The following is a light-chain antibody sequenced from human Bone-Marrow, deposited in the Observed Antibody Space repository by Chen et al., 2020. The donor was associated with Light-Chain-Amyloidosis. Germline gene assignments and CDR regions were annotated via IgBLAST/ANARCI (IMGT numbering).Light chain of an antibody. CDR1: NIGSTS. Sequence: SSLLTQPSSVSVAPGQTATIACGGNNIGSTSVHWYQQSPGPAPLLVVYENSDRPSGIPERLSGYNSGNTATLASSRVEAGDEADYYGQVWDRSSDRPVFGGGTKLTVL. CDR3: QVWDRSSDRPV. V-gene: IGLV3-21*02. J-gene: IGLJ3*02. CDR2: ENS.